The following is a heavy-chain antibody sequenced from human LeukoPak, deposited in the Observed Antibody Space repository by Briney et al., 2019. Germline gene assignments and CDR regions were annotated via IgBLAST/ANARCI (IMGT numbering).Heavy chain of an antibody. CDR2: INHSGST. V-gene: IGHV4-34*01. J-gene: IGHJ4*02. D-gene: IGHD2-21*02. Sequence: SETLSLTCTVYGGSFSGYYWSWIRQPPGKELEWIGEINHSGSTNYNPSLKSRVTISVDTSKNQFSLKLSSVTAADTAVYYCARGGDWLFDYWGQGILVTVSS. CDR3: ARGGDWLFDY. CDR1: GGSFSGYY.